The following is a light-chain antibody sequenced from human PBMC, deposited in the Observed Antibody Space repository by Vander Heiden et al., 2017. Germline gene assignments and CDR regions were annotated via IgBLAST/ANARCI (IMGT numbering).Light chain of an antibody. CDR1: QSISSY. V-gene: IGKV1-39*01. Sequence: IQTTQSLSSLSASVGDRVTITCRASQSISSYLNWYQQKPGKAPKLLIYAASSLQSGVPSRFSGSGSGTDFTLTISSLQPEDFATYYCQQSYSTPLVTFGPGTKVDIK. CDR3: QQSYSTPLVT. J-gene: IGKJ3*01. CDR2: AAS.